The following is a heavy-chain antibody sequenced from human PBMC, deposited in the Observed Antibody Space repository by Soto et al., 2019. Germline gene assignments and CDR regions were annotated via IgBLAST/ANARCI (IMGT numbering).Heavy chain of an antibody. CDR1: GYTFTGYY. D-gene: IGHD6-25*01. CDR3: ARDIAALRYYYYGMXV. V-gene: IGHV1-2*04. Sequence: ASVKVSCKASGYTFTGYYMHWVRQAPGQGLEWMGWINPNSGGTNYAQKFQGWVTMTRDTSISTAYMELSRLRSDDTSVYYCARDIAALRYYYYGMXVWGQGTTVTVSS. CDR2: INPNSGGT. J-gene: IGHJ6*02.